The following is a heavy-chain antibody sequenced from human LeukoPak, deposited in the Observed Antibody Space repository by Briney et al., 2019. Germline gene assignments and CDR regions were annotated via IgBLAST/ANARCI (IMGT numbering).Heavy chain of an antibody. V-gene: IGHV4-39*01. CDR1: GGSISSSSYY. J-gene: IGHJ3*02. CDR2: IYYSGST. CDR3: ARRDSSGWYDAFDI. D-gene: IGHD6-19*01. Sequence: SETLSLTCTVSGGSISSSSYYWGWIRQPPGKGLEWIGSIYYSGSTYYNQSLKSRVTISVDTSKNQFSLKLSSVTAADTAVYYCARRDSSGWYDAFDIWGQGTMVTVSS.